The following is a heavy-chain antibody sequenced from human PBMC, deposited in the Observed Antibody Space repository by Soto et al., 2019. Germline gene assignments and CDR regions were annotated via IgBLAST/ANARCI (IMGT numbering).Heavy chain of an antibody. V-gene: IGHV4-30-2*01. CDR2: INHLETN. D-gene: IGHD1-26*01. J-gene: IGHJ4*02. CDR1: GASITYGNYA. CDR3: ARGGGSDSFDY. Sequence: QLQLNESGSGLVKPSQTPSLTCTVSGASITYGNYAWSWLRQTPGQGLERIGYINHLETNFYNPSFESRLTLSIYRAKNQVSLNLNSMSAEDRAVYFCARGGGSDSFDYWGPGILVTVSS.